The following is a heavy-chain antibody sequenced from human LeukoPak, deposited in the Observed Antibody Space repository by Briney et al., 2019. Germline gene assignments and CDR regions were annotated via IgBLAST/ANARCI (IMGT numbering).Heavy chain of an antibody. V-gene: IGHV4-59*08. Sequence: SETLSLTCTVSGGSISSYYWSWIRQPPEKGLEWIGYIYYSGSTNYNPSLKSRVTISVDTSKNQFSLKLSSVTAADTAVYYCARLRRDSSSWTYYFDYWGQGTLVTVSS. CDR2: IYYSGST. J-gene: IGHJ4*02. CDR3: ARLRRDSSSWTYYFDY. D-gene: IGHD6-13*01. CDR1: GGSISSYY.